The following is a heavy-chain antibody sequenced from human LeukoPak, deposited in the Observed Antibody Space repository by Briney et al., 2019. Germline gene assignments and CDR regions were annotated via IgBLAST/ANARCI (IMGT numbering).Heavy chain of an antibody. CDR2: INDSGST. J-gene: IGHJ4*02. CDR1: GGSFKIHY. CDR3: ARLPRRYCSSTTCFAY. D-gene: IGHD2-2*01. Sequence: PSETLSLTCAVYGGSFKIHYWSWIRQSSVKGLEWIGEINDSGSTNYNPSLKSRITISVDTSKNQFSLRLTSVTAADTRVYYCARLPRRYCSSTTCFAYWGQGTLVTVSS. V-gene: IGHV4-34*01.